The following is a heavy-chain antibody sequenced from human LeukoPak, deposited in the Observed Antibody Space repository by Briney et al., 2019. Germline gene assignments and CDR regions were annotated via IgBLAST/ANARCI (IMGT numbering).Heavy chain of an antibody. D-gene: IGHD3-10*01. Sequence: SETLSLTCTVSGGSISSYYWGWIRQPPGKGLEWIGNIYHSGSTYYNPSLKSRLTISVDTSKKQFSLKLSSVTAADTAVYYCASLYGSGFSLDYWGQGTLVTVSS. CDR1: GGSISSYY. CDR2: IYHSGST. CDR3: ASLYGSGFSLDY. V-gene: IGHV4-59*08. J-gene: IGHJ4*02.